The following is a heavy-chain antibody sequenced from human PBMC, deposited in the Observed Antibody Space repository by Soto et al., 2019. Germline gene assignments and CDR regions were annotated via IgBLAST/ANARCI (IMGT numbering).Heavy chain of an antibody. CDR3: TTDKGYSSSTSCFDTIDI. D-gene: IGHD2-2*01. J-gene: IGHJ3*02. V-gene: IGHV3-15*01. CDR1: GFTFSNAW. Sequence: GGSLRLSCAASGFTFSNAWMSWVRQAPGKGLEWVGRIKSKTDGGTTDYAAPVKGRFTISRDDSKNTLYLQMNSLKTEDTDVYYCTTDKGYSSSTSCFDTIDIWGQGTMVTVSS. CDR2: IKSKTDGGTT.